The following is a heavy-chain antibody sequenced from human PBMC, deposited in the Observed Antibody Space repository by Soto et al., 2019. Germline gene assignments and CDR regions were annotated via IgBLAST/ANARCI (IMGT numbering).Heavy chain of an antibody. CDR3: ARAFRGYNSNYYYYYGMDV. CDR2: INHSGST. J-gene: IGHJ6*02. CDR1: GGSFSGYY. Sequence: TLSLTCAVYGGSFSGYYWSWIRQPPGKGLEGIGEINHSGSTNYNPSLKSRVTISVDTSKNQFSLKLSSVTAADTAVYYCARAFRGYNSNYYYYYGMDVWGQGTTVTVS. D-gene: IGHD1-1*01. V-gene: IGHV4-34*01.